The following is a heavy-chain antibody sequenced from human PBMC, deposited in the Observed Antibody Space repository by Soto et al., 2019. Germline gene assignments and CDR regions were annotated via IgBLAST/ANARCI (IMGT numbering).Heavy chain of an antibody. Sequence: SETLSLTCSVPGDSISRSSFYWGWIRQPPGKGLESVGIVYFSGSTNYNPSLKSRVSMSVDTSRNQFSLRLNSATAADTAVYYCVRCVRSGSYFDYWGQGTLVTVSS. D-gene: IGHD3-3*01. J-gene: IGHJ4*02. CDR1: GDSISRSSFY. CDR2: VYFSGST. CDR3: VRCVRSGSYFDY. V-gene: IGHV4-39*01.